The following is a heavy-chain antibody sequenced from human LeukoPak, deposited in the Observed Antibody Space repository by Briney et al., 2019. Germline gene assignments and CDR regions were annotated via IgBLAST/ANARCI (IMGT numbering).Heavy chain of an antibody. Sequence: GGSLRLSCAASGFTFSSYAMSWVRQAPGKGLEWVSAISGSGGSTYYADSVKGRFTISRDNSKNTLYLQMNSLRAEDTAVYYCAKNLGYCSSTSCSKAIRYYYYGMDVWGQGTTVTVSS. CDR3: AKNLGYCSSTSCSKAIRYYYYGMDV. J-gene: IGHJ6*02. D-gene: IGHD2-2*01. V-gene: IGHV3-23*01. CDR1: GFTFSSYA. CDR2: ISGSGGST.